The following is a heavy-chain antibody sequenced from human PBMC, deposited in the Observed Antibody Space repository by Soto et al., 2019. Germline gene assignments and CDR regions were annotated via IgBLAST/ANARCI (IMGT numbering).Heavy chain of an antibody. CDR1: GLTFSGYW. CDR3: ARVEKYYTLRSTYYVFDY. CDR2: INSDGSST. V-gene: IGHV3-74*01. J-gene: IGHJ4*02. Sequence: GSLRLSCAASGLTFSGYWMHWVRQAPGEGLVWVSRINSDGSSTNYADSVKGRVTISRDNAKNTLYLQMNSLRAEDTAVYFCARVEKYYTLRSTYYVFDYWGQGTLVTVSS. D-gene: IGHD3-3*01.